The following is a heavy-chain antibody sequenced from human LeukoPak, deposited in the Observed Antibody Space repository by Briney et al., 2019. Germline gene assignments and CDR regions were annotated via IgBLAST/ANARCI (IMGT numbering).Heavy chain of an antibody. V-gene: IGHV4-59*08. CDR2: IYYSGST. Sequence: PSETLSLTCTVSGGSISSYYWSWIRQPPGKGLEWIGYIYYSGSTNYNPSLKSRVTISVDTSKNQFSLKLSSVTAADTAVYYCARLSARPGAFDIWGQGTMVTVSS. CDR3: ARLSARPGAFDI. CDR1: GGSISSYY. J-gene: IGHJ3*02. D-gene: IGHD6-6*01.